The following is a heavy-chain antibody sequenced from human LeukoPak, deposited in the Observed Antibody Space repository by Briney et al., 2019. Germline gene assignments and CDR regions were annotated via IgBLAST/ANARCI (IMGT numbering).Heavy chain of an antibody. CDR2: ISGRSSTI. CDR3: ARDRLTSGSYFFDY. V-gene: IGHV3-48*01. J-gene: IGHJ4*02. Sequence: GGSLRLSCAASAFTFSDYSMNWVRQAPGKGLEWISYISGRSSTIYYADSVRGRFTISRDNAKNSMYLQINSLRAEDTAVYYCARDRLTSGSYFFDYWGQGTLVTVSS. CDR1: AFTFSDYS. D-gene: IGHD1-26*01.